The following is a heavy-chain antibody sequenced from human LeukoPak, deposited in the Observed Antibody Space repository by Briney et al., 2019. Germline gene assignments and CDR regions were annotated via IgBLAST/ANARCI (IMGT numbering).Heavy chain of an antibody. CDR3: TRSRPGTEAGQPNLDY. CDR1: GFTFSTYS. Sequence: GGSLRLSCAASGFTFSTYSMSWVRQAPGKGLEWVSYISSISSIIYYADSVKGRFTISRDNARNSLYLQMNSLRAEDTAVYYCTRSRPGTEAGQPNLDYWGQGTLVTVSS. CDR2: ISSISSII. J-gene: IGHJ4*02. D-gene: IGHD6-13*01. V-gene: IGHV3-48*01.